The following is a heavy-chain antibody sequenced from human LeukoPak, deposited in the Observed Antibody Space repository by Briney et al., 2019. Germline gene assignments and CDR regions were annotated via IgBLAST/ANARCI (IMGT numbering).Heavy chain of an antibody. J-gene: IGHJ4*02. D-gene: IGHD1-7*01. V-gene: IGHV4-39*01. CDR3: STGTTYPRGADY. CDR2: VYYSGST. CDR1: GGSISSSSYY. Sequence: PSETLSLTCTVSGGSISSSSYYWGWIRQPPGKGLEWIGSVYYSGSTYYNPSLKSRVTISVDTSKNQFSLKLSSMTAADTAVYYCSTGTTYPRGADYWGQGTLVTVSS.